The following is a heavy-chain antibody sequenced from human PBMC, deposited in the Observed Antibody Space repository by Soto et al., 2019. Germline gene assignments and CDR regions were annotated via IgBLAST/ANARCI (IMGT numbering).Heavy chain of an antibody. D-gene: IGHD3-9*01. CDR3: AREAGSLCDILTGYYCPTGPRPLDY. Sequence: GASVKVSCKASGYTFTSYAMHWVRQAPGQRLEWMGWINAGNGNTKYSQKFQGRVTITRDTSASTAYMELSSLRSEDTAVYYCAREAGSLCDILTGYYCPTGPRPLDYWGQGTLVTVSS. CDR1: GYTFTSYA. V-gene: IGHV1-3*01. CDR2: INAGNGNT. J-gene: IGHJ4*02.